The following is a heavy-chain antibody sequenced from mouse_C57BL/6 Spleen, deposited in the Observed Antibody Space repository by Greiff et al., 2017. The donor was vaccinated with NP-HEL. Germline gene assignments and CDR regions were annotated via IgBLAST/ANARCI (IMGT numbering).Heavy chain of an antibody. D-gene: IGHD1-1*01. CDR1: GFTFSSYG. V-gene: IGHV5-6*01. CDR2: ISSGGSYT. CDR3: ARRGTTVEKYFDV. Sequence: EVQVVESGGDLVKPGGSLKLSCAASGFTFSSYGMSWVRQTPDKRLEWVATISSGGSYTYYPDSVKGRFTISRDNAKNTLYLQMSSLKSEDTAMYYCARRGTTVEKYFDVWGTGTTVTVSS. J-gene: IGHJ1*03.